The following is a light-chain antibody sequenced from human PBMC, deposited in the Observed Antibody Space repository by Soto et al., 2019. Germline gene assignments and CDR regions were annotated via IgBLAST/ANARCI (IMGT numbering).Light chain of an antibody. Sequence: EIVLTQSPGTLSLSPGERATLSCRASKRFSSASSTYLAWYQQKPGQGPRLLIYGASSRAAGIPDRFSGSGSGTDFTLTISRLEPEDFAVYYCQQYHTSASFGPGTKVEIK. CDR3: QQYHTSAS. V-gene: IGKV3-20*01. J-gene: IGKJ3*01. CDR1: KRFSSASSTY. CDR2: GAS.